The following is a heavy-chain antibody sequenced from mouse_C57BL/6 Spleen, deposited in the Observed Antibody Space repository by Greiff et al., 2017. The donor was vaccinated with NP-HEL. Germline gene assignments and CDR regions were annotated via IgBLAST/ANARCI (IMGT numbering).Heavy chain of an antibody. CDR1: GYTFTGYW. CDR3: ARYHLLLRSFDY. D-gene: IGHD1-1*01. V-gene: IGHV1-9*01. Sequence: VQLQQSGAELMKPGASVKLSCKATGYTFTGYWIEWVKQRPGHGLEWIGEILPGSCSTNYNEKFKGKATFTADTSSNTAYMQLSSLTTEDSAIYYCARYHLLLRSFDYWGQGTTLTVSS. J-gene: IGHJ2*01. CDR2: ILPGSCST.